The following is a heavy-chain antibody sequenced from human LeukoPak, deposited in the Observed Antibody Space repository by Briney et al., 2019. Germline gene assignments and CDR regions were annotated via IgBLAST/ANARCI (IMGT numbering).Heavy chain of an antibody. Sequence: SETLSLTCTASGDSINSYYWSWIRQPAGKGLEWIGRIYTSGTDYNPSLNSRVTMSVDTSKNQFSLKLSSVTAADTAVYYCARAGTDGYSHFDYWGQGTLVTVSS. CDR2: IYTSGT. V-gene: IGHV4-4*07. CDR1: GDSINSYY. D-gene: IGHD3-22*01. J-gene: IGHJ4*02. CDR3: ARAGTDGYSHFDY.